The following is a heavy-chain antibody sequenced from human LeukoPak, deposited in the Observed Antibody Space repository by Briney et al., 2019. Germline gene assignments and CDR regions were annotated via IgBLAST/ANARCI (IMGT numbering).Heavy chain of an antibody. CDR2: IKQDGSDK. D-gene: IGHD3-10*01. CDR3: ARDGSGSYWDSDAFDI. J-gene: IGHJ3*02. V-gene: IGHV3-7*01. Sequence: GGSLRLSCAASGFTFSTYWMSWVRQAPGKGLEWVANIKQDGSDKYYVDSVKGRFTISRDNAKNSLYLQMNSLRAEDTAVYYCARDGSGSYWDSDAFDIWGQGTMVTVSS. CDR1: GFTFSTYW.